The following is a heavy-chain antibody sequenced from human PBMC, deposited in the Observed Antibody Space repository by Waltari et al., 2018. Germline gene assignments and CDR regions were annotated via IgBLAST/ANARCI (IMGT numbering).Heavy chain of an antibody. J-gene: IGHJ6*03. CDR3: AKDKSYYYYYYMDV. V-gene: IGHV3-9*01. CDR1: GYSISSGYY. CDR2: ISWNSGRI. Sequence: VQLQESGPGLVKPSETLSLTCAVSGYSISSGYYWGWIRQPPGKGLEWVSGISWNSGRIGYADSVKGRFTISRDNAKNSLYLQMNSLRAEDTALYYCAKDKSYYYYYYMDVWGKGTTVTVSS.